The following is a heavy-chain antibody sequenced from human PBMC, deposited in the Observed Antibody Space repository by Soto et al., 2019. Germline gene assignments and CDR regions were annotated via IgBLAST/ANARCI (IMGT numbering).Heavy chain of an antibody. CDR1: AFSFSRYG. Sequence: PGGSRRLSCAASAFSFSRYGIHWVRQSPAKRLELEAVTSYEESTTFYAEYVKGRFTIFRDASKQTLFLHMNSQKPKHMALYYCSKAMIGSYDSDAFDVWDQGTRVTVS. J-gene: IGHJ3*01. CDR3: SKAMIGSYDSDAFDV. CDR2: TSYEESTT. D-gene: IGHD3-22*01. V-gene: IGHV3-30*18.